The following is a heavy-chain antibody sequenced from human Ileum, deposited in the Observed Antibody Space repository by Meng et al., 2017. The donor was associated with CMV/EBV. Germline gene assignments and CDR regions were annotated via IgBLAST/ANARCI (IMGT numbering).Heavy chain of an antibody. CDR1: GFTFDDYT. Sequence: CAASGFTFDDYTMHWVRQAPGKGLEWVSLISWDGGSTYYADSVKGRFTISRDNSKNSLYLQMNSLRTEDTALYYCAKDMYGSGLFDYWGQGTLVTVSS. CDR2: ISWDGGST. CDR3: AKDMYGSGLFDY. D-gene: IGHD3-10*01. J-gene: IGHJ4*02. V-gene: IGHV3-43*01.